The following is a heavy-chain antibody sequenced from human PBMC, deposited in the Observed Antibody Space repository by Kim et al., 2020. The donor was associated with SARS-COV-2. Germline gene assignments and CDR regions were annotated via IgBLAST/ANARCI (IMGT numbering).Heavy chain of an antibody. V-gene: IGHV5-10-1*01. CDR1: GYSFSTYW. J-gene: IGHJ4*02. CDR3: ARFYCSGRSCYPYYFDY. CDR2: IDPGDSYT. Sequence: GESLKISCKGSGYSFSTYWISWVRQMPGKGLEWMGRIDPGDSYTSHSPSFQGHVIISVDKSISTAYLQWSSLKASDSAMYYCARFYCSGRSCYPYYFDYWGQGTLVTVSS. D-gene: IGHD2-15*01.